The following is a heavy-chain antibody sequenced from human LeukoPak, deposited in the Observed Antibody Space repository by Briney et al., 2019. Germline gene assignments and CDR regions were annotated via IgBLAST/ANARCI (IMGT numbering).Heavy chain of an antibody. Sequence: SETLSLICTVSGDSITSSRYFWGWVRQSPGKGLEWIGSIYYSGSTYYSPSLKSRVTMSIDTSKNHLSLEVKSVTAADTAVYFCARHTPVPHTEATITNWFDPWGQGTLVTVSS. CDR3: ARHTPVPHTEATITNWFDP. V-gene: IGHV4-39*01. CDR2: IYYSGST. CDR1: GDSITSSRYF. J-gene: IGHJ5*02. D-gene: IGHD5-12*01.